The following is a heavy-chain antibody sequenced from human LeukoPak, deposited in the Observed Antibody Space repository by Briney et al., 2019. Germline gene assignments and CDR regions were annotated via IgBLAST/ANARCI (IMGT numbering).Heavy chain of an antibody. Sequence: ASVKVSCKASGYTFTSYGISWVRQAPGQGLEWMGWISAYNGNTNYAQKLQGRVTMTTDTSTSTAYMELRSLRSDDTAVYYCARGHDILTGYYTAGDFVYWGHGTLVSASS. V-gene: IGHV1-18*01. D-gene: IGHD3-9*01. CDR3: ARGHDILTGYYTAGDFVY. CDR2: ISAYNGNT. CDR1: GYTFTSYG. J-gene: IGHJ4*03.